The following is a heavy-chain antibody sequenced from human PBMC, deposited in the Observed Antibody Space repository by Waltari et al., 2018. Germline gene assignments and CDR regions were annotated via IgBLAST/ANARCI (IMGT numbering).Heavy chain of an antibody. CDR3: ARPRERASSSGWPFDY. D-gene: IGHD6-19*01. Sequence: QVQLVQSGAEVKKPGASVKVSCKASGYTFTGYYMHWVRQAPGQGLEWMGWINPNSGGTNYAQKFQGRVTMTRDTSISTAYMELSRLRSDDTAVYYCARPRERASSSGWPFDYWGQGTLVTVSS. V-gene: IGHV1-2*02. CDR2: INPNSGGT. J-gene: IGHJ4*02. CDR1: GYTFTGYY.